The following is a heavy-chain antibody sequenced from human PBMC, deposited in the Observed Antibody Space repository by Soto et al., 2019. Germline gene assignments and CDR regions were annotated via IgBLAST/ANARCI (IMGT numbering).Heavy chain of an antibody. J-gene: IGHJ3*02. CDR2: IWYDGSNK. Sequence: HPGGSLRLSCAASGFTFSSYGMHWVRQAPGKGLEWVAVIWYDGSNKYYADSVKGRFTISRDNSKNTLYLQMNSLRAEDTAVYYCASTTQPLGAFDIWGQGTMVTVSS. V-gene: IGHV3-33*01. CDR1: GFTFSSYG. D-gene: IGHD2-15*01. CDR3: ASTTQPLGAFDI.